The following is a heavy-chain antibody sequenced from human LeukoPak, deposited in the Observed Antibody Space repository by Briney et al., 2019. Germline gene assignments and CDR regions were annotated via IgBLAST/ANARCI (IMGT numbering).Heavy chain of an antibody. D-gene: IGHD3/OR15-3a*01. CDR2: IYQSVTT. CDR1: GYSISSGYY. V-gene: IGHV4-38-2*01. J-gene: IGHJ6*04. Sequence: SETLSLTCAVSGYSISSGYYWGWIRQPPGKGLEWIGSIYQSVTTYYSPSLKSRVAISADTPKNQFSLTLTSVTAADMAVYYCAGGSNYYYSMDVWGKGTTVTVSS. CDR3: AGGSNYYYSMDV.